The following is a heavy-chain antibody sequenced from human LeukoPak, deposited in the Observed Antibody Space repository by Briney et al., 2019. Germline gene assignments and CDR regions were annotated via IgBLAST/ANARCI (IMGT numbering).Heavy chain of an antibody. CDR1: GGAINSGHFY. V-gene: IGHV4-61*02. CDR3: ARDYSNSWFDS. CDR2: IYTGETT. J-gene: IGHJ5*01. Sequence: SETLSLTCTVSGGAINSGHFYWSWIRQPAGKGLEWIGRIYTGETTTYNPSFKSRVTISLDTSKDQFSLTLNYVTAADTAIYYCARDYSNSWFDSWGPGALVTVSS. D-gene: IGHD4-11*01.